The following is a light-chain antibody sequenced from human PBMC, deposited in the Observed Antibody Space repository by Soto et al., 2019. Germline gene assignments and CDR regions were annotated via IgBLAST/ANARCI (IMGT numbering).Light chain of an antibody. CDR1: SSDVGAYNR. CDR3: SLYTSSSTVA. CDR2: EVN. Sequence: QSALTQPPSVSASPGQSVTIPCTATSSDVGAYNRVSWYQQYPGTPPKLMISEVNNRPSGVPDRFSGSKSGNTASLTISGLQAEDEADHYCSLYTSSSTVAFGGGTQLTVL. V-gene: IGLV2-18*01. J-gene: IGLJ2*01.